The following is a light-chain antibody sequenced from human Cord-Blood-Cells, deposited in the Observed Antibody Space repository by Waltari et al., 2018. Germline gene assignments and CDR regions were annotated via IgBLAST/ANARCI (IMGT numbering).Light chain of an antibody. V-gene: IGLV3-1*01. CDR1: KLGDKY. CDR3: QAWDSSTAV. CDR2: QDS. Sequence: SYELTQPPSVSVSPGQTASITCSGDKLGDKYACWYQQKPGQSPGLGIYQDSKRPSGIPERFSGSNSGNTATLTISGTQAMDEADYYCQAWDSSTAVFGGGTKLTVL. J-gene: IGLJ3*02.